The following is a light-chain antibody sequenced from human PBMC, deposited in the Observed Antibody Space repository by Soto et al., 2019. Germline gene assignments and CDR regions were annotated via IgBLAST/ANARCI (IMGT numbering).Light chain of an antibody. J-gene: IGLJ2*01. CDR1: DSDVGGYNY. Sequence: QSALTQPASVSGSPGQSITISCTGTDSDVGGYNYVSWYQQHPGKAPKLIIYGVTNRPSGVSNRFSGSKSGNTASLTISGLQADDEADYYCSSYTTRSTYVVLGGGTKLTVL. V-gene: IGLV2-14*01. CDR3: SSYTTRSTYVV. CDR2: GVT.